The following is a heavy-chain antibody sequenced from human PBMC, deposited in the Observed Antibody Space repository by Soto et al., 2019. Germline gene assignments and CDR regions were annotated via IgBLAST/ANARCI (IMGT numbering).Heavy chain of an antibody. D-gene: IGHD4-17*01. CDR3: AQGSYSDYHGDYYYYGMDV. CDR2: IYYSGST. CDR1: GGSISSGDYY. Sequence: PSETLSLTCTVSGGSISSGDYYWSWIRQAPGKGLEWIGYIYYSGSTYYNPSLKSRVTISVDTSKNQFSLKLSSVTAADTAVYYCAQGSYSDYHGDYYYYGMDVWGQGTTVTVSS. J-gene: IGHJ6*02. V-gene: IGHV4-30-4*01.